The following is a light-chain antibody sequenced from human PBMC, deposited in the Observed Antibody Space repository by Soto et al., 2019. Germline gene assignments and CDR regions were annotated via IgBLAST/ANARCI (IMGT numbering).Light chain of an antibody. Sequence: QSALTQPASVSGSPGQSITISCTGTSSYVGGYNYVSWYQQHPGKAPKLMIYDVSNRPSGVSNRFSGSKSGNTASLTISGLQAEDEADYYCSSYTSSRFGGGTKLTVL. V-gene: IGLV2-14*01. CDR2: DVS. J-gene: IGLJ2*01. CDR3: SSYTSSR. CDR1: SSYVGGYNY.